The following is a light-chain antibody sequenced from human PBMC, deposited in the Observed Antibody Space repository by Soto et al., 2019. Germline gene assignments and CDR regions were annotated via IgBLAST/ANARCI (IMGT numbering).Light chain of an antibody. CDR1: SGHSSYI. CDR3: ETWDSNTVV. V-gene: IGLV4-60*02. J-gene: IGLJ2*01. CDR2: LEGSGSY. Sequence: QPVLTQSSSASASLGSSXKLTCTLSSGHSSYIIAWHQQQPRKAPRYLMKLEGSGSYNKGSGVPDRFSGSSSGADRYLTISNLQFEDEADYYCETWDSNTVVFGGGTKLTDL.